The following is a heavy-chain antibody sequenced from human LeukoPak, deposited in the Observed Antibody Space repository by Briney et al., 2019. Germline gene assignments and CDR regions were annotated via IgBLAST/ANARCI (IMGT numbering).Heavy chain of an antibody. V-gene: IGHV1-69*13. J-gene: IGHJ5*02. CDR2: IIPIFGTA. CDR1: GGTFSSYA. Sequence: SVKVSCKASGGTFSSYAISWVRQAPGQGLEWMGGIIPIFGTANYAQKFQGRVTITADESTSTAYMELSSLRSEGTAVYYCARGGYCSSTSCYIQRDNWFDPWGQGTLVTVSS. CDR3: ARGGYCSSTSCYIQRDNWFDP. D-gene: IGHD2-2*02.